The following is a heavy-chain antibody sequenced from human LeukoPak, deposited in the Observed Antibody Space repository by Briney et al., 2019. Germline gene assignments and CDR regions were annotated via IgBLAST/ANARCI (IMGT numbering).Heavy chain of an antibody. D-gene: IGHD6-13*01. CDR1: GFTFSSYG. V-gene: IGHV3-30*02. J-gene: IGHJ5*02. CDR2: IWYDGSNK. CDR3: AKAWGATSSWYGIDP. Sequence: GGSLRLSCAASGFTFSSYGMHWVRQAPGKGLEWVAVIWYDGSNKYYADSVKGRFTISRDNSKKTLYLLMNSLRAEDTAVYYCAKAWGATSSWYGIDPWGQGTLVTVSS.